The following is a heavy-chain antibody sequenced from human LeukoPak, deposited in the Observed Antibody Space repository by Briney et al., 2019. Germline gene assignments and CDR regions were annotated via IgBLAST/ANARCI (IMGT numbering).Heavy chain of an antibody. D-gene: IGHD6-19*01. Sequence: GRSLRLSCAASGFTFDDYGMSWVRQAPGKGLEWVSGINWNGGSTGYADSVKGRFTISRDNAKNSLYLQMNSLRAEDTALYYCARDRSPQWLAAQNYWGQGTLVTVSS. CDR2: INWNGGST. V-gene: IGHV3-20*04. J-gene: IGHJ4*02. CDR1: GFTFDDYG. CDR3: ARDRSPQWLAAQNY.